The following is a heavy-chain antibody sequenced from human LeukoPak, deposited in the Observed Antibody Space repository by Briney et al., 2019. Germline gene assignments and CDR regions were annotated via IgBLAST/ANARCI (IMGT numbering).Heavy chain of an antibody. V-gene: IGHV1-18*01. CDR2: ISVHNGNT. D-gene: IGHD3-22*01. J-gene: IGHJ4*02. CDR1: GYTFTSYG. CDR3: ARSPKYYYDSSDFDY. Sequence: EASVKVSCKASGYTFTSYGLSWVRQAPGQGLEWMGWISVHNGNTKYALKFQGRVTMTTDTSTNTAYMELRSLRSDDTAVYYCARSPKYYYDSSDFDYWGQGTLVTVSS.